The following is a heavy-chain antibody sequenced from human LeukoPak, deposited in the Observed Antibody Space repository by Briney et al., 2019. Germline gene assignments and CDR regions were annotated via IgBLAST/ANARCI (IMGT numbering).Heavy chain of an antibody. CDR3: AKEREMATRYYFDY. CDR2: TRNKANSYTT. V-gene: IGHV3-72*01. D-gene: IGHD5-24*01. J-gene: IGHJ4*02. CDR1: RFTCRDHY. Sequence: GGSLRLSCAASRFTCRDHYMDWVHQAPGKGLEWVGRTRNKANSYTTEYAASVKGRFTISRDDSKNSLYLQMNSLTTEDTAVYFCAKEREMATRYYFDYWGQGTLVTVSS.